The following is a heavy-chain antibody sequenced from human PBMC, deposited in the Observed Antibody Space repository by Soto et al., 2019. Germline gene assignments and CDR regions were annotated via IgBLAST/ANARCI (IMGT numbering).Heavy chain of an antibody. V-gene: IGHV3-23*01. CDR3: AKDHDSSGYYGMDV. Sequence: EVQLLESGGGLVQPGGSLRLSCAASGFNFSSYAMSWVRQAPGKGLEWVSTISGSGGTTYYADSVKGRFTMSRDNSKNPVYLQRNSLGVEDTAVYYCAKDHDSSGYYGMDVWGQGTTVTVAS. J-gene: IGHJ6*02. CDR2: ISGSGGTT. CDR1: GFNFSSYA. D-gene: IGHD3-22*01.